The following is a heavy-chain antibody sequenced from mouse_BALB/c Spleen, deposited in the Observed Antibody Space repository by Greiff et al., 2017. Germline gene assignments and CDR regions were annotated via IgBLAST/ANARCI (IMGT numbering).Heavy chain of an antibody. J-gene: IGHJ3*01. CDR1: GFTFSDYY. CDR2: ISDGGSYT. V-gene: IGHV5-4*02. D-gene: IGHD3-3*01. CDR3: ARDREFAY. Sequence: EVKLVESGGGLVKPGGSLKLSCAASGFTFSDYYMYWVRQTPEKRLEWVATISDGGSYTYYPDSVKGRFTISRDNAKNNLYLQMSSLKSEDTAMYYCARDREFAYWGQGTLVTVSA.